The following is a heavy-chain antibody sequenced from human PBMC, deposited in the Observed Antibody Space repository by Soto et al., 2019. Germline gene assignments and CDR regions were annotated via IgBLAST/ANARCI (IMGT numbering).Heavy chain of an antibody. CDR3: ARARITMVREVIKYNMDV. Sequence: SETLSLTCTVSGGSISSSSYYWGWIRQPPGKGLEWIGSIYYSGSTYYNPSLQSRVTISVDTSKNQFSLKLSSVTAADTGIYYCARARITMVREVIKYNMDVWGQGTTVTVSS. D-gene: IGHD3-10*01. V-gene: IGHV4-39*07. J-gene: IGHJ6*02. CDR1: GGSISSSSYY. CDR2: IYYSGST.